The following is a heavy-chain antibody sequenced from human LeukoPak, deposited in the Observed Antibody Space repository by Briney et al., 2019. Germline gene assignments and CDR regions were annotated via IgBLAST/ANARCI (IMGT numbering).Heavy chain of an antibody. J-gene: IGHJ4*02. Sequence: SETLSLTCAVYGGSFSGYYWSWIRQPPGKGLEWIGEINHSGSTNYNPSLKSRVTISVDTSKNQSSLKLSSVTAADTAVYYCERAVTMVRGIDYWGQGTLVTVSS. V-gene: IGHV4-34*01. D-gene: IGHD3-10*01. CDR1: GGSFSGYY. CDR3: ERAVTMVRGIDY. CDR2: INHSGST.